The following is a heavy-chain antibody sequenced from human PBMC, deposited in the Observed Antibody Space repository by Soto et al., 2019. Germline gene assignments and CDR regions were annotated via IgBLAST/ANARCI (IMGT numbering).Heavy chain of an antibody. CDR3: ARDLGYSYGYYYYGMDV. CDR2: ISSSSSYI. Sequence: GGSLRLSCAASGFTFSSYSMNWVRQAPGKGLEWVSSISSSSSYIYYADSVKGRFTISRDNAKNSLYLQMNSLRAEDTAVYYCARDLGYSYGYYYYGMDVWGQGTTVTVSS. V-gene: IGHV3-21*01. CDR1: GFTFSSYS. D-gene: IGHD5-18*01. J-gene: IGHJ6*02.